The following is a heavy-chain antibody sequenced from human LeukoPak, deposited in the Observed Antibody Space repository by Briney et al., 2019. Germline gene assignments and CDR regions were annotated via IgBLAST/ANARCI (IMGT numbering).Heavy chain of an antibody. CDR2: IKPDGSGK. D-gene: IGHD2-15*01. Sequence: GGSLRLSCAASGFTFSTSWMNWVRQAPGKGLEWVANIKPDGSGKSYVDSVKGRFTISRDNAENSLYLQMNSLRSEDTAMYFCARGLDMWGQGTLVTVSS. CDR1: GFTFSTSW. CDR3: ARGLDM. V-gene: IGHV3-7*01. J-gene: IGHJ4*02.